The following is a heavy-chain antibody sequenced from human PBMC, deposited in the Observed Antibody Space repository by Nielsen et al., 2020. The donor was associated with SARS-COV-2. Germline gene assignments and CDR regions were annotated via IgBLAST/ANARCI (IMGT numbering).Heavy chain of an antibody. V-gene: IGHV1-69*04. CDR1: GYTFTSYG. J-gene: IGHJ6*02. CDR2: IIPILGIA. CDR3: ARTYDSSGYTYYYYGMDV. Sequence: SVKVSCKASGYTFTSYGISWVRQAPGQGLEWMGRIIPILGIANYAQKFQGRVTITADKSTSTAYMELSSLRSEDTAVYYCARTYDSSGYTYYYYGMDVWGQGTTVTVSS. D-gene: IGHD3-22*01.